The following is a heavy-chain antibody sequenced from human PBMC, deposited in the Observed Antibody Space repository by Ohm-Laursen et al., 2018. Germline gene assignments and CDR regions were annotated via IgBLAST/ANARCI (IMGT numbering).Heavy chain of an antibody. D-gene: IGHD3-22*01. Sequence: GASVKVSCKLSGYTFNHYGISWVRQAPGQGLEWMGWISAHNGNTNYAQKLQGRVTMTTDSSTSTAYMELRSLRSDDTAVYYCARKKSSDYYSPPDYWGQGTLVTVSS. CDR1: GYTFNHYG. J-gene: IGHJ4*02. CDR3: ARKKSSDYYSPPDY. V-gene: IGHV1-18*01. CDR2: ISAHNGNT.